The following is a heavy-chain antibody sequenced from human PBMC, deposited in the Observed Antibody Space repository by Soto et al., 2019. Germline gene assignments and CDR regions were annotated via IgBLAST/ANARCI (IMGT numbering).Heavy chain of an antibody. V-gene: IGHV3-48*01. CDR3: ERDMGLGYCSRIRCKLRGSLHFDY. CDR1: GFTFSSYS. J-gene: IGHJ4*02. Sequence: QSGGSLRLSCAASGFTFSSYSMNWVRQAPGKGLEWVSYISSSSSTIYYADSVKGRFTISRDNAKNSLYLQMNSLRAEDTAVYYCERDMGLGYCSRIRCKLRGSLHFDYWGQGNLVPVSS. D-gene: IGHD2-2*01. CDR2: ISSSSSTI.